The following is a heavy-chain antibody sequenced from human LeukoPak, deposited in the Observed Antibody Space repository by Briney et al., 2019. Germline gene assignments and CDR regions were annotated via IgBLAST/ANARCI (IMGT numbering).Heavy chain of an antibody. CDR2: IYYSGST. J-gene: IGHJ4*02. Sequence: SETLSLTCIVSGDSISSYYWGWIRQPPGKGLEWIGSIYYSGSTYYNPSLKSRVTISVDTSKNQFSLKLSSVTAADTAVYYCARLYSSSFDYWGQGTLVTVSS. D-gene: IGHD6-6*01. V-gene: IGHV4-39*01. CDR3: ARLYSSSFDY. CDR1: GDSISSYY.